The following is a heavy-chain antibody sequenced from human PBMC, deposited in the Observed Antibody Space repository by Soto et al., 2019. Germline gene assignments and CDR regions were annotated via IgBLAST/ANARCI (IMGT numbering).Heavy chain of an antibody. CDR3: ANSRGWDFDY. D-gene: IGHD6-19*01. CDR1: GFTFDDYA. CDR2: ISWNSGSI. V-gene: IGHV3-9*01. Sequence: EVQLVESGGGLVRPGRSLRLSCAASGFTFDDYAMHWVRQAPGKGLEWVSGISWNSGSIGYADSVKGQFTISRDTAKNSLYLQMNSLRAEDTALYYCANSRGWDFDYWGQGTLVTVSS. J-gene: IGHJ4*02.